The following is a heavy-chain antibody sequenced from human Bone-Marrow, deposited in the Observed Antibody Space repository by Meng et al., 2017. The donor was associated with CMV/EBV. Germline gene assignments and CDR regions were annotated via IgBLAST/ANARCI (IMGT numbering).Heavy chain of an antibody. CDR2: ISYAGSNK. V-gene: IGHV3-30-3*01. CDR1: GFLFYNYN. CDR3: ARDDYGTDV. J-gene: IGHJ6*02. Sequence: GESLKISCAASGFLFYNYNMHWVRQTPGKGLEWVTLISYAGSNKYYTDSVKGRFTISRDNSNNTLYLEINSLTLEDTAVYYCARDDYGTDVWGQGTTVTVSS.